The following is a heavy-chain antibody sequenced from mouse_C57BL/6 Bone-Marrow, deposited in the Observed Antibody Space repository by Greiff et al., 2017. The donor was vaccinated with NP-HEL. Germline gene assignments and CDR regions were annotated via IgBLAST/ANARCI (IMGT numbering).Heavy chain of an antibody. CDR1: GYSFTDYN. CDR2: INPNYGTT. CDR3: ARPHYYGSSLYWYFDG. V-gene: IGHV1-39*01. D-gene: IGHD1-1*01. J-gene: IGHJ1*03. Sequence: VQLQQSGPELVKPGASVKISCKASGYSFTDYNMNWVKQSNGKSLEWIGVINPNYGTTSYNQKFKGKATLTVDQSSSTAYMQLNSLTSEDSAVYYCARPHYYGSSLYWYFDGWGTGTTVTVSS.